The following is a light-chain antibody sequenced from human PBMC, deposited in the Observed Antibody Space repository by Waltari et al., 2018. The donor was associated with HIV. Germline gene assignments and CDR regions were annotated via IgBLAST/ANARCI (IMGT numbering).Light chain of an antibody. CDR1: QSLRHGDGFDY. J-gene: IGKJ4*01. Sequence: SSQSLRHGDGFDYLDWYLQKPGQIPQLLIYLGSNRASGVPDRFSGSGSGADFPLEISKLEAEDVGLYFCMQTLQTPLTFGGGTKVEIK. V-gene: IGKV2-28*01. CDR3: MQTLQTPLT. CDR2: LGS.